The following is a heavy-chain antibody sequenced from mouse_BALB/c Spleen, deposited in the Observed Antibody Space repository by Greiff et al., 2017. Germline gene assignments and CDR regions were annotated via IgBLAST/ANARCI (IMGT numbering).Heavy chain of an antibody. CDR3: TLYYEYDY. CDR1: GYTFTSYW. D-gene: IGHD2-4*01. CDR2: INPSNGGT. V-gene: IGHV1-53*01. Sequence: VQLHQSGTVLARPGASVKLSCKASGYTFTSYWMHWVKQRPGQGLEWIGEINPSNGGTNFNEKFKSKATLTVDKSSSTAYMQLSSLTSEDSAVYYCTLYYEYDYWGQGTTLTVSS. J-gene: IGHJ2*01.